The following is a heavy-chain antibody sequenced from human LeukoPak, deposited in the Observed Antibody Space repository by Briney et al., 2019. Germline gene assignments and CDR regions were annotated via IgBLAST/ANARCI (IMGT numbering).Heavy chain of an antibody. J-gene: IGHJ5*02. CDR2: ISSSGTYI. CDR3: ARDFRYSGSYHHWFDP. V-gene: IGHV3-21*01. CDR1: GFTFSAYS. D-gene: IGHD1-26*01. Sequence: GGSLGLSCAASGFTFSAYSINWVRQAPGRGLEWVSSISSSGTYIYYADSVKGRFTISRDNAKNSLSLQMNSLRAEDTAVYYCARDFRYSGSYHHWFDPWGQGTLVTVSS.